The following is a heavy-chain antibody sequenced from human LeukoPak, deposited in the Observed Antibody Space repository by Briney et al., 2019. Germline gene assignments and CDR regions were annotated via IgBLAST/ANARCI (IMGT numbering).Heavy chain of an antibody. Sequence: GGSLRLSCAASGFTFSSYAMSWVRHAPGKGLELVSAISGSGGSTYYADSVKGRFTISRDNSKNTLYLQMNSLRAEDTAVYHCAKEKGSGWYYYYYGMDVWGQGTTVTVSS. J-gene: IGHJ6*02. D-gene: IGHD6-19*01. CDR1: GFTFSSYA. CDR2: ISGSGGST. V-gene: IGHV3-23*01. CDR3: AKEKGSGWYYYYYGMDV.